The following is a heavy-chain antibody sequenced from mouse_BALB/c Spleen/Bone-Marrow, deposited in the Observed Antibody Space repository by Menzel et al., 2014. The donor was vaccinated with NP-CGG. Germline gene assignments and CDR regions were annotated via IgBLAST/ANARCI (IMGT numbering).Heavy chain of an antibody. CDR1: GYTFTDYN. J-gene: IGHJ2*01. Sequence: SGPELAKSGASVKISCKASGYTFTDYNMHWVKQSHGKSLEWIGYIYPCNGGTGYNQKFKTKATLTVDNSSSTAYMELRSLTSEDSAVYYSARKDSDSFFDYWGQGTTLTVSS. CDR3: ARKDSDSFFDY. CDR2: IYPCNGGT. V-gene: IGHV1S29*02.